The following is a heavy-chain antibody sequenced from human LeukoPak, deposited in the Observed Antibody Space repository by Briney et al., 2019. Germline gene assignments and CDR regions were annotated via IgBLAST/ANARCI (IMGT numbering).Heavy chain of an antibody. CDR2: IYPGDSDT. CDR1: GYIFTTYW. J-gene: IGHJ3*02. CDR3: ARRRWADAFDI. Sequence: ESLKISCKGSGYIFTTYWIAWVRQMPGKGLEWMGIIYPGDSDTRYSPSFQGQVTISADKSISTAYLQWNSLKASDTAMYYCARRRWADAFDIWGQGTMVTVSS. V-gene: IGHV5-51*01. D-gene: IGHD4-23*01.